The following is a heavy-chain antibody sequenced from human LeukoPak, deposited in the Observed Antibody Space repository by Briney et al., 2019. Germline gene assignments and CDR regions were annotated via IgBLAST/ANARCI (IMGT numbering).Heavy chain of an antibody. CDR3: AKDAGSGWYPYFDY. D-gene: IGHD6-19*01. V-gene: IGHV3-30*18. J-gene: IGHJ4*02. CDR2: VSYDGSNK. CDR1: GFTFSSYG. Sequence: GGSLRLSCAASGFTFSSYGMHWVRQAPGKGLEWVAVVSYDGSNKKYADSVKGRFTISRDNSKNTLYLEMNSLRVEDTAVYYCAKDAGSGWYPYFDYWGQGTLVTVSS.